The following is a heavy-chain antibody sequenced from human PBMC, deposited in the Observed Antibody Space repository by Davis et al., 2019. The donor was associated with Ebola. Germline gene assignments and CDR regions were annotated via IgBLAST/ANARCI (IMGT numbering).Heavy chain of an antibody. J-gene: IGHJ4*02. CDR1: EFTFSGYA. V-gene: IGHV3-74*01. D-gene: IGHD5-12*01. CDR2: INSDGSTT. CDR3: ARAGLGGGYNY. Sequence: GESLKISCAASEFTFSGYAMSWVRQAPGKGLVWVSRINSDGSTTGYADSVKGRFTISRDNAKNTLYLQMNSLRAEDTALYYCARAGLGGGYNYWGQGTLVTVSS.